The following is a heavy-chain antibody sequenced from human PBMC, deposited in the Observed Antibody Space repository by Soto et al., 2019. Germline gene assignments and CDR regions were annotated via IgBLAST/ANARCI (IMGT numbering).Heavy chain of an antibody. J-gene: IGHJ6*02. D-gene: IGHD6-13*01. CDR1: GFTFSSDG. V-gene: IGHV3-33*01. CDR2: IWYDGSNK. CDR3: ARDEGYSSSWYYFSYYYGMDV. Sequence: QVQLVESGGGVVQPGRSLRLSCAASGFTFSSDGMHWVRQAPGKGLEWVAVIWYDGSNKYYADSVKGRFTISRDNSKNTLYLQMNSLRAEDKAVYYCARDEGYSSSWYYFSYYYGMDVWGQGTTVTVSS.